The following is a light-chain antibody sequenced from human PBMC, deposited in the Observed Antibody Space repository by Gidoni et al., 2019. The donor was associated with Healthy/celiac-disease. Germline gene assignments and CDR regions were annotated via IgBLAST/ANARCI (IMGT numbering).Light chain of an antibody. J-gene: IGKJ3*01. CDR1: QSISSW. CDR2: DAS. Sequence: DIQMTQSPSTLSASVGDRVTITCRASQSISSWLAWYQQKPGKAPKLLIYDASSLESGVPSRFSCSGSGTEFTLTISSLQPDDFATYYCQQYNSYSPSFTFGPGTKVDIK. V-gene: IGKV1-5*01. CDR3: QQYNSYSPSFT.